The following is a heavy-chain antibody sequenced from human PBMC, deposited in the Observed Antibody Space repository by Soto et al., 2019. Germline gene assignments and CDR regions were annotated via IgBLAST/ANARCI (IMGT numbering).Heavy chain of an antibody. CDR3: ARDGSSSWDNWFDP. CDR1: GGSISSYY. J-gene: IGHJ5*02. V-gene: IGHV4-4*07. Sequence: ETLSLTCTVSGGSISSYYWSWIRQPAGKGLEWIGRIYTSGSTNYNPSLKSRVTMSVDTSKNQFSLKLSSVTAADTAVYYCARDGSSSWDNWFDPWGQGTLVTVSS. CDR2: IYTSGST. D-gene: IGHD6-13*01.